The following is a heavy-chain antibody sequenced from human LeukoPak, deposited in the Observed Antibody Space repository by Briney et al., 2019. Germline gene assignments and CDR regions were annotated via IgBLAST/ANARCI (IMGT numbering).Heavy chain of an antibody. Sequence: SETLSLTCAVYGGSFSGYYWSWIRQPPGKGLEWIGEINHSGSTNYNPSLKSRVTISVDTSKNQFSLKLSSVTAADTAVYYCAREDIVEVPAASRVLSWFDPWGQGTLVTVSS. CDR2: INHSGST. CDR3: AREDIVEVPAASRVLSWFDP. D-gene: IGHD2-2*01. CDR1: GGSFSGYY. V-gene: IGHV4-34*01. J-gene: IGHJ5*02.